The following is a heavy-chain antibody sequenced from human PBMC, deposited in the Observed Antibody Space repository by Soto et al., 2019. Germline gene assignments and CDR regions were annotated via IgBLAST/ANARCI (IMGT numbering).Heavy chain of an antibody. CDR3: AREGLSSGWVDYYYYGMDV. CDR2: TYYRSKWYN. J-gene: IGHJ6*02. V-gene: IGHV6-1*01. D-gene: IGHD6-19*01. CDR1: GDSVSSNSAA. Sequence: SQTLSLTCAISGDSVSSNSAAWNWIRQSPSRGLEWLGRTYYRSKWYNDYAVSVKSRITINPDTSKNQFSLQLNSVTPEDTAVYYCAREGLSSGWVDYYYYGMDVWGQGTTVTVSS.